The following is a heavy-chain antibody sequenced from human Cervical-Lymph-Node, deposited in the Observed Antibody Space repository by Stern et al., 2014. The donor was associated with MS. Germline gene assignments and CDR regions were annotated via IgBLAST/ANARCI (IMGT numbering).Heavy chain of an antibody. J-gene: IGHJ4*02. CDR3: ARDHGYSSGWYRGVDY. CDR2: ISSSSSTT. CDR1: GFTFSSYS. D-gene: IGHD6-19*01. V-gene: IGHV3-48*02. Sequence: EVQLEESGGGLVQPGGSLRLSCAASGFTFSSYSMNWVRQAPGKGLEWVSYISSSSSTTYYADSVKVRFAISRDNAKNSLYLQMNSLRDEDTAVYYCARDHGYSSGWYRGVDYWGQGTLVTVSS.